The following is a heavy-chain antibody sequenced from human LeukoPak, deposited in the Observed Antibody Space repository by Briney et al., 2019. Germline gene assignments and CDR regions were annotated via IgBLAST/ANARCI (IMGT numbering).Heavy chain of an antibody. J-gene: IGHJ4*02. CDR2: ISSRSSYI. V-gene: IGHV3-21*01. CDR1: GFTFSSYE. Sequence: PGGSLRLSCAASGFTFSSYEMNWVRQAPGKGLEWVSSISSRSSYIYYADSLKGRFTISRDNAKNSLYLQMNSLRAEDTAVYYCVRDSRSVGIQSDTYFYYFDYWGQGTLVTVSS. CDR3: VRDSRSVGIQSDTYFYYFDY. D-gene: IGHD2/OR15-2a*01.